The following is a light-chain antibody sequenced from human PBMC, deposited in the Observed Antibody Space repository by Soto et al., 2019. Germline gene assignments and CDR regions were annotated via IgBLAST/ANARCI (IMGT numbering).Light chain of an antibody. J-gene: IGLJ1*01. CDR3: SSFTSSNTYV. Sequence: SALTQPASVSASPGQSITISCTGTSSDVGGTNHVSWYQQHPGRAPKLMIYDVDNRPSGVSHRFSGSKSGNTASLTISGLLAEDEADYYCSSFTSSNTYVFGTGTKLTVL. CDR2: DVD. CDR1: SSDVGGTNH. V-gene: IGLV2-14*03.